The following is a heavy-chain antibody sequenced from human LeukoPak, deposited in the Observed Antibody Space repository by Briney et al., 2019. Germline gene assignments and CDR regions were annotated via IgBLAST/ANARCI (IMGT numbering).Heavy chain of an antibody. Sequence: PGGSLRLSCTTSGFTSGDYAMSWVRQAPGKGLEWVGFIRGNAYGGTTEYAASVQGRFTISRHDSTSIAYLQMNSLKTADTAVYYCARVRGIEEFDYWGQGTLVTVSS. CDR3: ARVRGIEEFDY. J-gene: IGHJ4*02. D-gene: IGHD3-10*01. CDR1: GFTSGDYA. CDR2: IRGNAYGGTT. V-gene: IGHV3-49*04.